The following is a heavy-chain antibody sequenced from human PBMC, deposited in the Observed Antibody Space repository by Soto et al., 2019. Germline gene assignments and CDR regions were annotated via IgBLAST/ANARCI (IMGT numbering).Heavy chain of an antibody. CDR3: ATHCSSTSCYTADYYYGMDV. CDR1: GGTFSSYA. V-gene: IGHV1-69*06. J-gene: IGHJ6*02. CDR2: ILPIFGTA. Sequence: QVQLVQSGAEVKKPGSSVKVSCKASGGTFSSYAISWVRQAPGQGLEWMGGILPIFGTANYAQKFQGRVRITADKSTSRAYMELSSLRSEETAVYYCATHCSSTSCYTADYYYGMDVWGQGTTVTVSS. D-gene: IGHD2-2*02.